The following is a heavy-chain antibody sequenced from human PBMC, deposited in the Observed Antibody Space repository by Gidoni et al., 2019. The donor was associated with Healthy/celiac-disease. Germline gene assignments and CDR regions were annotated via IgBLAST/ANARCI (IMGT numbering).Heavy chain of an antibody. CDR3: ARQVVPAAPAYDY. J-gene: IGHJ4*02. V-gene: IGHV4-38-2*02. D-gene: IGHD2-2*01. CDR2: IYHSGST. Sequence: QVQLQESGPGLVKPSETLSLTCTVSGYSISSGYYWGWIRQPPGKGLEWIGSIYHSGSTYYNPSLKSRVTISVDTSKNQFSLKLSSVTAADTAVYYCARQVVPAAPAYDYWGQGTLVTVSS. CDR1: GYSISSGYY.